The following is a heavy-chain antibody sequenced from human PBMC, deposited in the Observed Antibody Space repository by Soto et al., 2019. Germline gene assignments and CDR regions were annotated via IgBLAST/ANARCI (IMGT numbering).Heavy chain of an antibody. J-gene: IGHJ5*02. CDR3: ARGVVVVAASQLGWFDP. CDR2: IIPMFGTT. D-gene: IGHD2-15*01. Sequence: QVQLVQSGAEVRKPGSSVKVSCKASGGTFSSYAINWVRQAPGRGLEWMGGIIPMFGTTKYAQRFQGRLTVSADESTSTAYMELSSLRSEDTAVYYCARGVVVVAASQLGWFDPWGQGTLVTVSS. V-gene: IGHV1-69*01. CDR1: GGTFSSYA.